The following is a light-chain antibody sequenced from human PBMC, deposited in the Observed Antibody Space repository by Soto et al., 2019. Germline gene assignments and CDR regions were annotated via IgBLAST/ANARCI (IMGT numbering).Light chain of an antibody. CDR1: SSDTTDFYS. J-gene: IGLJ2*01. CDR2: EVA. Sequence: QSALTQPASVSGSPGQSITISCTGTSSDTTDFYSVSWYQQHPGRAPKLVIYEVANRPSGVSSRFSGSKSDNTASLTISGLQADDEADYYCSSYSISAGLVLFGGGTKLTVL. CDR3: SSYSISAGLVL. V-gene: IGLV2-14*01.